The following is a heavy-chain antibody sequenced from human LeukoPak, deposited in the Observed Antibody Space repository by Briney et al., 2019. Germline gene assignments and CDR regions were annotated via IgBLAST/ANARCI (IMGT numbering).Heavy chain of an antibody. J-gene: IGHJ4*02. D-gene: IGHD6-13*01. Sequence: SETLSLTCTVSGYSISSGYYWAWIRQPPGKGLEWIGSIFHTGSTYHNPSLKSRVTISVDTSKNQFSLKLSSVTAADTAVYCCARGMGRYSSSWYFDYWGQGTLVTVSS. CDR3: ARGMGRYSSSWYFDY. CDR2: IFHTGST. CDR1: GYSISSGYY. V-gene: IGHV4-38-2*02.